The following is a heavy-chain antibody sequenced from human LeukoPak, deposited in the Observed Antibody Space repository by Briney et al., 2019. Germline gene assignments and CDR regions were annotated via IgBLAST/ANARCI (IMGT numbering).Heavy chain of an antibody. Sequence: SETLSLTCAVYGGSFSGYYWSWIRQPPGKGLEWIGEINHSGSTNYNPSLKSRVTISVDTSKNQFSLKLSSVTAADTAVYYCARGGITMIVVVTPPYYFDYWGQGTLVTVSS. J-gene: IGHJ4*02. D-gene: IGHD3-22*01. CDR1: GGSFSGYY. V-gene: IGHV4-34*01. CDR3: ARGGITMIVVVTPPYYFDY. CDR2: INHSGST.